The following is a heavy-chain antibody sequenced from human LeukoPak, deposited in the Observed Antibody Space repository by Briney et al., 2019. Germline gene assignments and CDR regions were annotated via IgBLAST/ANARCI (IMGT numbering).Heavy chain of an antibody. D-gene: IGHD3-9*01. Sequence: SVKVSCKASGGTFSSYAISWVRQAPGQGLEWIGGIIPIFGTANYAQKFQGRVTITADESTSTAYMELSSLRSEDTVVYYWARSAYDIGQGTYYYYYMDVWGKGTTVTISS. V-gene: IGHV1-69*13. J-gene: IGHJ6*03. CDR3: ARSAYDIGQGTYYYYYMDV. CDR1: GGTFSSYA. CDR2: IIPIFGTA.